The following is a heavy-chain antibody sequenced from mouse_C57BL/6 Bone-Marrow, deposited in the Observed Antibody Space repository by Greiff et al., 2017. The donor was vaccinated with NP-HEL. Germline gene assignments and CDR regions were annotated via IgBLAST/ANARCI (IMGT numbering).Heavy chain of an antibody. CDR3: TRDGTYYSNYGYFDV. D-gene: IGHD2-5*01. CDR2: ISSGGDYI. Sequence: DVKVEESGEGLVKPGGSLKLSCAASGFTFSSYAMSWVRQTPEKRLEWVAYISSGGDYIYYADTVKGRFTISRDNARNTLYLQMSSLKSEDTAMYYCTRDGTYYSNYGYFDVWGTGTTVTVSS. CDR1: GFTFSSYA. J-gene: IGHJ1*03. V-gene: IGHV5-9-1*02.